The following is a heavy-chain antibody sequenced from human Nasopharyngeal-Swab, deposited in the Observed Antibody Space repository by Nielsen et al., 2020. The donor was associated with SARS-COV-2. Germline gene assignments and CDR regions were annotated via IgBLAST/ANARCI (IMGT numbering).Heavy chain of an antibody. CDR3: AKEPFYDFWSGYYWDY. V-gene: IGHV3-23*01. Sequence: VRQAPGKGLEWVSAISGSGGSTYYADSVKGRFTISRDNSKNTLYLQMNSLRAEDTAVYYCAKEPFYDFWSGYYWDYWGQGILVTVSS. J-gene: IGHJ4*02. CDR2: ISGSGGST. D-gene: IGHD3-3*01.